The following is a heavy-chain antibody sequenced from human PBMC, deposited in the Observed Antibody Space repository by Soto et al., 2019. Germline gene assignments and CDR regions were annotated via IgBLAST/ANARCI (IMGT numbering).Heavy chain of an antibody. J-gene: IGHJ6*02. Sequence: PGGSLRPSCVAPGFTFENYAMSWVRQAPGKGLEWVSAISGSGGTTYYSDSVKGRFTISRDNSKNTVYLQMNDLRVEDAAEYFCAKDSWAIFGVPAGEYYAMDVWGQGTSVTVSS. D-gene: IGHD3-3*01. V-gene: IGHV3-23*01. CDR1: GFTFENYA. CDR3: AKDSWAIFGVPAGEYYAMDV. CDR2: ISGSGGTT.